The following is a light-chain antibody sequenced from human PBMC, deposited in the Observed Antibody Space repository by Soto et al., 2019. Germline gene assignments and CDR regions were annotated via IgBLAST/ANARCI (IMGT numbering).Light chain of an antibody. CDR1: SSDVGGFNY. Sequence: QSVLTQPRSVSGAPGQSVTTSCTGTSSDVGGFNYVSWYQQHPGKAPKLMIYDVTKRPSGVPDRFSGSKSGNTASLTISRLHSEDEADYCCSSYTTSSTRVSGTGTKVTVL. CDR3: SSYTTSSTRV. V-gene: IGLV2-11*01. J-gene: IGLJ1*01. CDR2: DVT.